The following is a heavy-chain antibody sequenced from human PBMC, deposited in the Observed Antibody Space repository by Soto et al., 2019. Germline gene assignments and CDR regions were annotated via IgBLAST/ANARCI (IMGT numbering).Heavy chain of an antibody. CDR2: INHSGST. Sequence: PSVTLSLTCAVNGVSFIGYYWSWIPQPPWKGLEWIGEINHSGSTNYNPSLKSRVTISVDTSKNQFSLKLSSVTAADTAVYYCARASLLLWFGETRPNTYYCYYYVEFWGQGTSATVSS. CDR1: GVSFIGYY. CDR3: ARASLLLWFGETRPNTYYCYYYVEF. D-gene: IGHD3-10*01. J-gene: IGHJ6*03. V-gene: IGHV4-34*01.